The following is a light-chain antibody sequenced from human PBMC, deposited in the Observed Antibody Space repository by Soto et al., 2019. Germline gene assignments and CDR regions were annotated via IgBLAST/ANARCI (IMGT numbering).Light chain of an antibody. CDR1: QGISSA. J-gene: IGKJ5*01. V-gene: IGKV1-12*01. CDR3: QQSYSAPIT. CDR2: DAS. Sequence: DIQITQSPSSVSASVGDRVTITCRASQGISSALAWYQQKPGKAPKLLIYDASSLESGVPSRFSGSGSGTNFTLTISSLQPEDFAAYYCQQSYSAPITFGQGTRLEIK.